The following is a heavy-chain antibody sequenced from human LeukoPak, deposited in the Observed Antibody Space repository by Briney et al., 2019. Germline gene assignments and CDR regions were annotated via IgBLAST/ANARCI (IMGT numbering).Heavy chain of an antibody. D-gene: IGHD3-10*01. J-gene: IGHJ4*02. V-gene: IGHV1-8*01. CDR2: MNPNSGNT. CDR3: ALAKRSSLYYFYY. CDR1: GYTFTSYD. Sequence: GASVKVSCKASGYTFTSYDINWVRQATGQGLEWMGWMNPNSGNTGYAQKFQGRVTMTRNTSISTAYMELSSLRSEDTAVYYCALAKRSSLYYFYYWGQGTLVTVSS.